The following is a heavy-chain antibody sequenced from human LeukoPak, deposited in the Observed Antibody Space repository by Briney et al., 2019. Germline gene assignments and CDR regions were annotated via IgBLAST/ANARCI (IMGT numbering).Heavy chain of an antibody. Sequence: GGSLRLSCAASGFTVSSKYMSWVRQAPGKGLEWVSTLYSNGNTFYADSVKGRFTISRDNSKNTLSLQMNSLRAEDTAVYYCAKDLEYSISSGAFDYWGQGTLVTVSS. D-gene: IGHD6-6*01. CDR3: AKDLEYSISSGAFDY. CDR2: LYSNGNT. J-gene: IGHJ4*02. V-gene: IGHV3-53*01. CDR1: GFTVSSKY.